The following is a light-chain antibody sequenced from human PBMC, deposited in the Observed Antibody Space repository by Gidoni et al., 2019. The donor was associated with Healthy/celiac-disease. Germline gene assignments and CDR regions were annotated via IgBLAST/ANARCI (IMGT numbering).Light chain of an antibody. CDR2: DAS. CDR1: QCVSSY. V-gene: IGKV3-11*01. Sequence: DIVFTYSPATLSLSPGERVTLSCRASQCVSSYLAWYQQKPGQAPRLLIYDASNRATGIPARFSGSGSGTDFTLTISSLEPEDFAVYYCQQRSNWPLLTFGGGTKVEIK. J-gene: IGKJ4*01. CDR3: QQRSNWPLLT.